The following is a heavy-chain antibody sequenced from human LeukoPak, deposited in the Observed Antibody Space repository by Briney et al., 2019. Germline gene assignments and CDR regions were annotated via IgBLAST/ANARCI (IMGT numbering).Heavy chain of an antibody. D-gene: IGHD6-6*01. J-gene: IGHJ4*02. CDR2: IYSGGST. CDR3: ARSSSIAARYFDY. Sequence: GGSLRLSFAASGFTVSSNYLSWFRQAPGKGLEGVSVIYSGGSTYYADSVKGRFTISRDNSKNTLYLQMNSLRAEDTAVYYCARSSSIAARYFDYWGQGTLVTVSS. V-gene: IGHV3-66*02. CDR1: GFTVSSNY.